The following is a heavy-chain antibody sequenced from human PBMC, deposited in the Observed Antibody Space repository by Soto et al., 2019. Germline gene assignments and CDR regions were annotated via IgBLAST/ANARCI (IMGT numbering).Heavy chain of an antibody. D-gene: IGHD5-12*01. V-gene: IGHV4-59*01. Sequence: SETLSLTCTVSGGSISSYYWSWIRQPPGKGLEWIGYIYYSGSTNYNPSLKSRVTISVDTSKNQFSLKLSSVTAADTAVYYCARVFGYSGYDSTSYFDYWGQGTLVTVS. CDR1: GGSISSYY. CDR2: IYYSGST. CDR3: ARVFGYSGYDSTSYFDY. J-gene: IGHJ4*02.